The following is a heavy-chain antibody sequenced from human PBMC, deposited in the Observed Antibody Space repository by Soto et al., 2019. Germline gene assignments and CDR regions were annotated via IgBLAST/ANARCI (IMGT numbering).Heavy chain of an antibody. CDR1: GFTFSNAW. J-gene: IGHJ6*02. D-gene: IGHD2-8*01. CDR3: TTAYCTNGVCYGLVQDGMDV. V-gene: IGHV3-15*07. Sequence: GGSLRLSCAASGFTFSNAWMNWVRQAPGKGLEWVGRIKSKTDGGTTDYAAPVKGRFTISRDDSKNTLYLQMNSLKTEDTAVYYCTTAYCTNGVCYGLVQDGMDVWGQGTTVTVSS. CDR2: IKSKTDGGTT.